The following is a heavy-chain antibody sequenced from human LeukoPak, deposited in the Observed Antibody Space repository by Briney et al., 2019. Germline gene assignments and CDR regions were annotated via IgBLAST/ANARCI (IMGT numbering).Heavy chain of an antibody. CDR1: GFTFSTYG. J-gene: IGHJ6*02. CDR2: ISYDGSNE. V-gene: IGHV3-30*03. CDR3: ARDVAARLFYYYYYGMDV. D-gene: IGHD6-6*01. Sequence: GRSLRLSCAASGFTFSTYGMHWVRQAPGKGLEWVAVISYDGSNEYYADSVKGRFTISRDNSKNTLYLQMSSLRAEDTAVYYCARDVAARLFYYYYYGMDVWGQGTTVTVSS.